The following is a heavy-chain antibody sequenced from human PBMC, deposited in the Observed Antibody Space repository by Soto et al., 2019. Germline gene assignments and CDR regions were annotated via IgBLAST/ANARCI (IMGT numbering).Heavy chain of an antibody. CDR2: ISSSGSTI. D-gene: IGHD3-10*01. J-gene: IGHJ6*02. CDR3: ARVKYYGSGSPDDYGMDV. Sequence: GGSLRLSCAASGFTFSSYEMNWVRQAPGKGLEWVSYISSSGSTIYYADSVKGRFTISRGNAKNSLYLQMNSLRAEDTAVYYCARVKYYGSGSPDDYGMDVWGQGTTVTVSS. CDR1: GFTFSSYE. V-gene: IGHV3-48*03.